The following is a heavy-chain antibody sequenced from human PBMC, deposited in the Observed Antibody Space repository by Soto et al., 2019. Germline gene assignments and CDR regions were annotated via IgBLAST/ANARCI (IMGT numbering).Heavy chain of an antibody. CDR1: GYTFSNYG. J-gene: IGHJ4*02. D-gene: IGHD3-22*01. CDR3: ATPGGPDTGGYYYFDY. Sequence: ASVKVSCKAAGYTFSNYGISWMRQVPGQGLEWMGWISAYNGETKYAQKFQGRVSMTTDTSTNTAYMELGSLRSDDTAVYYCATPGGPDTGGYYYFDYWGQGTLVTVSS. V-gene: IGHV1-18*01. CDR2: ISAYNGET.